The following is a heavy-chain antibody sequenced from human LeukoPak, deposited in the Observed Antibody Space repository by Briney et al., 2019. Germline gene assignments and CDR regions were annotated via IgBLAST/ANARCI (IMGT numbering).Heavy chain of an antibody. J-gene: IGHJ4*02. D-gene: IGHD3-22*01. CDR3: ATVGYYDSSGYYNFDY. CDR1: GYTLTELS. CDR2: FDPEDGET. V-gene: IGHV1-24*01. Sequence: ASVKVSCKVSGYTLTELSMHWVRQAPGKGLEWVAGFDPEDGETIYAQKFQGRVTMTEDTSTDTAYMELSSLRSEDTAVYYCATVGYYDSSGYYNFDYWGQGTLVTVSS.